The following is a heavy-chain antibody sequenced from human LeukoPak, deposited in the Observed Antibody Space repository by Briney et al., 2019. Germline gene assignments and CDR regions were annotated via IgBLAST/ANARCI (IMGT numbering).Heavy chain of an antibody. CDR2: IYSGGST. CDR3: ARQSSNDFWKAGLFDY. D-gene: IGHD3-3*01. CDR1: GFTASNSY. V-gene: IGHV3-53*01. J-gene: IGHJ4*02. Sequence: PGGSLRLSCAASGFTASNSYMSWVRQAPGKGLEWVSVIYSGGSTDYADSVKGRFTISRDNSENTLYLQMNSLRAEDTAVYYCARQSSNDFWKAGLFDYWGQGTLVTVSS.